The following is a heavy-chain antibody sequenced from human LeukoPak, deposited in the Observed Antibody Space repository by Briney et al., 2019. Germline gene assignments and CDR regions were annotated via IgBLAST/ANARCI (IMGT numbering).Heavy chain of an antibody. D-gene: IGHD3-22*01. V-gene: IGHV1-2*02. CDR3: ARVHFYDSSGYSLINP. CDR1: GYTFTDYY. J-gene: IGHJ4*02. Sequence: ASVKVSCKASGYTFTDYYMHWARQAPGQGLEWMGWINPSSGGTNYAQKFQGRVTMTRDTSISTAYMELSRLKSDDTAVYYCARVHFYDSSGYSLINPWGQGTLVTVSS. CDR2: INPSSGGT.